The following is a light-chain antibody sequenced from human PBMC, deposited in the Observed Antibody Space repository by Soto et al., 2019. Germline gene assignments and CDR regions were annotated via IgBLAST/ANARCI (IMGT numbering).Light chain of an antibody. CDR3: QQYANSPPT. J-gene: IGKJ4*01. Sequence: EIVLTQSPGTLSLSPGERATLSCRASQSVSRSYLAWYQQKLGQPPRLLIYGASNRATGIPDRFSGSGSGTDFTLTIGRLEPEAFAVYYCQQYANSPPTFGGGTKVEIK. CDR1: QSVSRSY. V-gene: IGKV3-20*01. CDR2: GAS.